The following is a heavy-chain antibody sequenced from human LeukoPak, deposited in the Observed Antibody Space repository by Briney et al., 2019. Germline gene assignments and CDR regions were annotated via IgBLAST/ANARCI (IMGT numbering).Heavy chain of an antibody. D-gene: IGHD1-26*01. CDR3: ARGYSGSYSLLHY. J-gene: IGHJ4*02. CDR1: GGSISTHY. Sequence: SETLSLICTVSGGSISTHYWSWIRQPPGKGLEWIGYPSNSGSTNYNPSLRRRVTISVDTSKNQFSLRLTSVTAADTAVYYCARGYSGSYSLLHYWGQGTLVTVSS. V-gene: IGHV4-59*11. CDR2: PSNSGST.